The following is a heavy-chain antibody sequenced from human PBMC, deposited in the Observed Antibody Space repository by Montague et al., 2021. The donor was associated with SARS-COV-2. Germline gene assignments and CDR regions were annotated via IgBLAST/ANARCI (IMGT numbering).Heavy chain of an antibody. D-gene: IGHD2-15*01. Sequence: SETLSLTCTVSGGSISSYYWSWIRQPSGKGLEWIGHISYSGSTNYNPSLKSRVTMSVDTSKNHFSLKLNSVTAADTAVYYCARDGCSGGSCYYNWFDPWGQGTLVTVSS. CDR3: ARDGCSGGSCYYNWFDP. J-gene: IGHJ5*02. CDR1: GGSISSYY. V-gene: IGHV4-59*01. CDR2: ISYSGST.